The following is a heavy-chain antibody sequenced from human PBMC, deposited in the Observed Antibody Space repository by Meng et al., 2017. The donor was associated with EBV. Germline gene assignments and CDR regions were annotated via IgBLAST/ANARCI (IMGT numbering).Heavy chain of an antibody. CDR2: IYHSGST. V-gene: IGHV4-4*02. CDR3: ARDRGGYYDSSGYYAD. Sequence: QVQLQESGPGLVTPSGTLSLTCAVSGGSIGSSNWWSWVRQPPGKGLEWIGEIYHSGSTNYNPSLKSRVTISVDKSKNQFSLKLSSVTAADTAVYYCARDRGGYYDSSGYYADWGQGTLVTVSS. J-gene: IGHJ4*02. D-gene: IGHD3-22*01. CDR1: GGSIGSSNW.